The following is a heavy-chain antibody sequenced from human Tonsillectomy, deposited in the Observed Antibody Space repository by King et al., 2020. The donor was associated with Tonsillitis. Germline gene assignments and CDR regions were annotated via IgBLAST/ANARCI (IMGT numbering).Heavy chain of an antibody. V-gene: IGHV1-69*09. CDR1: GDTFNSYA. Sequence: VQLVESGAEMKKPGSSVKVSCTASGDTFNSYAISWVRQAPGQGLEWMGRIIPVLGIVNYAQKFQGRVTITADKSTSTAYMELSSLRFEDTAVYYCARDGAYSGSYYAYWGQGTLVTVSS. CDR2: IIPVLGIV. J-gene: IGHJ4*02. CDR3: ARDGAYSGSYYAY. D-gene: IGHD1-26*01.